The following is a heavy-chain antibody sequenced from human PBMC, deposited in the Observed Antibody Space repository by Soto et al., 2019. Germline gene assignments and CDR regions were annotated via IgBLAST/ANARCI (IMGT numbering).Heavy chain of an antibody. CDR2: IYYSGST. CDR1: GGSISRGGYY. CDR3: ARNSGYPGGAFDI. Sequence: SETLSLTFTVSGGSISRGGYYWRWIRQHPGKGLEWIGYIYYSGSTYYNPSLKSRVTISVDTSKNQFSLKLSSVTAADTAVYYCARNSGYPGGAFDIWGQGTMVTVSS. D-gene: IGHD5-12*01. J-gene: IGHJ3*02. V-gene: IGHV4-31*03.